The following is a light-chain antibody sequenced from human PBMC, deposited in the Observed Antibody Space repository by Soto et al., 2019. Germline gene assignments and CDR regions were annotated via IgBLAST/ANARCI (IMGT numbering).Light chain of an antibody. CDR3: QHYNSYSEA. CDR1: QTISSW. CDR2: KAS. J-gene: IGKJ1*01. V-gene: IGKV1-5*03. Sequence: DIQMTQSPSTLSGSVGDRVTITCRASQTISSWLAWYQQKPGKAPKLLIYKASTLKSGVPSRFSVSGSGTEFTLTIRSLQPDDFATYYCQHYNSYSEAFGQGTKVELK.